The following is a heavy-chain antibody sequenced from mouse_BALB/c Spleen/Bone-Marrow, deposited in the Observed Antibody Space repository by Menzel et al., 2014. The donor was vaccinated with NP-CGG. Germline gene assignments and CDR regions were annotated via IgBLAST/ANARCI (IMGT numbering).Heavy chain of an antibody. V-gene: IGHV1-80*01. D-gene: IGHD2-4*01. CDR3: ARSNDYDPLAY. CDR1: GYAFSSYW. Sequence: VQLQQSGAELMRPGSSVKISCKGSGYAFSSYWMNWVKQRPGQGPEWIGQIYPGDGDTNNNGKFKGKATLTADKSSTTVYMQLSSLTSEDSAVYFCARSNDYDPLAYWGQGTLVTVSA. J-gene: IGHJ3*01. CDR2: IYPGDGDT.